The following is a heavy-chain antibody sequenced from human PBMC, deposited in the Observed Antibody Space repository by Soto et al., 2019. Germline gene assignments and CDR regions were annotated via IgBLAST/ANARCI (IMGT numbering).Heavy chain of an antibody. CDR2: VSVDGTTT. Sequence: QVQLVDSGGGVVQPGRSLRLSCAASGFTFSKHVMHWVRQSPGKVLEWVAAVSVDGTTTHYSDSVKGRFTISRDNPENTLYLQMSSLRADDTAVYDCARDICNCGACYSGVYYFDSCGQGTLGTVSS. V-gene: IGHV3-30*15. CDR3: ARDICNCGACYSGVYYFDS. D-gene: IGHD2-15*01. J-gene: IGHJ4*02. CDR1: GFTFSKHV.